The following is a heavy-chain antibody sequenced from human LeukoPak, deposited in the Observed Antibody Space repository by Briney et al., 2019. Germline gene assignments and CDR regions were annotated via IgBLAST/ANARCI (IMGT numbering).Heavy chain of an antibody. Sequence: PGGSLRLSCAASGFTFSSYSMNWVRQAPGKGLEWVSSISSSSSYIYYADSVKGRFTISRDNARNSLYLQMNSLRVEDTAVYYCARDGGKSYEIDYWGQGTLVTVSS. CDR3: ARDGGKSYEIDY. V-gene: IGHV3-21*01. J-gene: IGHJ4*02. CDR1: GFTFSSYS. CDR2: ISSSSSYI. D-gene: IGHD5-18*01.